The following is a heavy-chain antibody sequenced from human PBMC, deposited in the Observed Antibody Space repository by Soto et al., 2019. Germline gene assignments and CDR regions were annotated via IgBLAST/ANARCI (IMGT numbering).Heavy chain of an antibody. V-gene: IGHV1-2*04. CDR3: ARDLRAYYYGMDV. J-gene: IGHJ6*02. CDR2: INLNSGDT. CDR1: GYTFTAYY. D-gene: IGHD3-9*01. Sequence: QVQLVQSGAEVAKPGASVKVSCKASGYTFTAYYMHWVRQAPGQGLEWMGWINLNSGDTKYAQKFQGWVTMTRDTSISTAYMELSRLRSDDTAVYYCARDLRAYYYGMDVWGQGTTVTVSS.